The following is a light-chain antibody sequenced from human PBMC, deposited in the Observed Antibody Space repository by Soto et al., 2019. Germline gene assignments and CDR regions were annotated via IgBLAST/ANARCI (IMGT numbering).Light chain of an antibody. Sequence: IQWTQSPSSLSASVGDRVTISCRASQGIANFLAWYQQKPGKAPKLLIYGASTLQSGVPSRFSGSGSGTDFTLTISSLQPADFATYYCQQLNSFPIPFGPGTKVDIK. V-gene: IGKV1-9*01. J-gene: IGKJ3*01. CDR2: GAS. CDR3: QQLNSFPIP. CDR1: QGIANF.